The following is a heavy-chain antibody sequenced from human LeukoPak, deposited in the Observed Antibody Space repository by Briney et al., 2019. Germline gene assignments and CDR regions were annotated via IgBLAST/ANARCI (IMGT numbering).Heavy chain of an antibody. D-gene: IGHD3-22*01. CDR1: GFTFSSYS. CDR2: ISSGSGYI. CDR3: ARDSSYYDSSGYYFDY. J-gene: IGHJ4*02. Sequence: GGSLRLSCAASGFTFSSYSMNWVRQAPGKGLEWVSSISSGSGYIYYADSVKGRFTISRDNAKNSLYLQMNSLRAEDTAVYYCARDSSYYDSSGYYFDYWGQGTLVTVSS. V-gene: IGHV3-21*01.